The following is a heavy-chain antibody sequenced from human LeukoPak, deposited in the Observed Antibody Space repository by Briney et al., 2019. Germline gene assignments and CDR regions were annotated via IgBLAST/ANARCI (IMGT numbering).Heavy chain of an antibody. CDR3: TRGYSSISIYAFDI. CDR1: GFTFSTYV. CDR2: ISGSGGST. V-gene: IGHV3-23*01. D-gene: IGHD6-13*01. J-gene: IGHJ3*02. Sequence: GGSLRLSCAASGFTFSTYVMSWVRQAPGKGLEWVSAISGSGGSTYYADSVKGRFTISRDNSKNTLYLQMNSLKTEDTALYYCTRGYSSISIYAFDIWGQGTMVTVSS.